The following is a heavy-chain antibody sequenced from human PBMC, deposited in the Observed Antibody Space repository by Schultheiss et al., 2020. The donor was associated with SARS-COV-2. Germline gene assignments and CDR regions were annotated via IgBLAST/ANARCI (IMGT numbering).Heavy chain of an antibody. J-gene: IGHJ4*02. CDR1: GFTFSSYA. V-gene: IGHV3-23*01. CDR2: ISGSGGST. D-gene: IGHD3-16*01. CDR3: ARDGGRSRFDY. Sequence: GGSLRLSCAASGFTFSSYAMSWVRQAPGKGLEWVSAISGSGGSTYYADSVKGRFTISRDNAKNTLYLQMNSLRAEDTAVYYCARDGGRSRFDYWGQGTLVTVSS.